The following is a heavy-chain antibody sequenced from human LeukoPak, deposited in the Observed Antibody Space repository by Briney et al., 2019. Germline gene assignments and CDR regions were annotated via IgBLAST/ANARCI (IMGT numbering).Heavy chain of an antibody. Sequence: PSETLSLTCTVSGGSISSSSYYWGWIRQPPGKGLEWIGSIYYSGSTYYNPSLKSRVTISVDTSKNQFSLKLSSVTAADTAVYYCARLSGYGSIKLDYWGQGTLVTVSS. J-gene: IGHJ4*02. CDR2: IYYSGST. CDR1: GGSISSSSYY. V-gene: IGHV4-39*07. D-gene: IGHD5-12*01. CDR3: ARLSGYGSIKLDY.